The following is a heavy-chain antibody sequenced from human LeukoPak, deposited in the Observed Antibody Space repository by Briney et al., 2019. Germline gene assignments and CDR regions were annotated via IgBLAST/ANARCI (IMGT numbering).Heavy chain of an antibody. V-gene: IGHV4-34*01. CDR3: ARFKGSGYFGYYYYGMDV. CDR1: GGSFSGYY. Sequence: SETLSLTCAVYGGSFSGYYWSWIRQPPGKGLEWIGEINHSGSTNYNPSLKSRVTISVDTFKNQFSLKLSSVTAADTAVYYCARFKGSGYFGYYYYGMDVWGQGTTVTVSS. J-gene: IGHJ6*02. CDR2: INHSGST. D-gene: IGHD3-22*01.